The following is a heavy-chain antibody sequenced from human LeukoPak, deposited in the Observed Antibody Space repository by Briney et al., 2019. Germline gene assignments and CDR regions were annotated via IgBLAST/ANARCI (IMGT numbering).Heavy chain of an antibody. D-gene: IGHD6-13*01. CDR1: GGSISSYY. CDR3: ASLPIAAASYYFDY. V-gene: IGHV4-59*01. J-gene: IGHJ4*02. Sequence: SETLSLTCTVSGGSISSYYWSWIRQPPGKGLEWIGYIYYSGSTNYNPSLKSRVTISVDTSKNQFSLKLSSVTAADTAVYYCASLPIAAASYYFDYWGQGTLVTVSS. CDR2: IYYSGST.